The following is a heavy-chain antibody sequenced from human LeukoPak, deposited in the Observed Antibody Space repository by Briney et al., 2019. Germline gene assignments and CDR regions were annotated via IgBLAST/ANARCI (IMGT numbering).Heavy chain of an antibody. CDR1: GYTFTSYA. J-gene: IGHJ4*02. D-gene: IGHD6-13*01. CDR2: INAGNGNT. Sequence: GGTVKVSCKASGYTFTSYAMHWVRQAPGQRLEWMGWINAGNGNTKYSQKFQGRVTITRDTSASTAYMELSSLRSEDTAVYYCARGAGSSWPFDYWGQGTLVTVSS. CDR3: ARGAGSSWPFDY. V-gene: IGHV1-3*01.